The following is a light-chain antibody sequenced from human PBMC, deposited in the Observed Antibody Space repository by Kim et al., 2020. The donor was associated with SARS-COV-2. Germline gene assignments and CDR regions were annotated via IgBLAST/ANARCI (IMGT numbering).Light chain of an antibody. CDR3: QQYGSSPYS. Sequence: APGERPTLSCRASQSVGSSLLAWYQQKPGQAPRLLIYEAFKRVAGIPDRFSGSGSGTDFTLTISRPEPEDFAMYYCQQYGSSPYSFGQGTKLEI. CDR1: QSVGSSL. V-gene: IGKV3-20*01. J-gene: IGKJ2*03. CDR2: EAF.